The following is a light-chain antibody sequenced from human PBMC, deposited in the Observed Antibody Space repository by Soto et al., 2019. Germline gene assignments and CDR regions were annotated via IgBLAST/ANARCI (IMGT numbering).Light chain of an antibody. Sequence: SVLAQPASVSGSAGRSITISCTGTSDDVGGYNYVSWYQQHPGKAPKLIIYDVTIRPSGVSNRFSGSKSGNTASLAISGLRAEDEADYHCSSYSGSSTLYVFGTGTKVTVL. J-gene: IGLJ1*01. CDR2: DVT. CDR1: SDDVGGYNY. CDR3: SSYSGSSTLYV. V-gene: IGLV2-14*03.